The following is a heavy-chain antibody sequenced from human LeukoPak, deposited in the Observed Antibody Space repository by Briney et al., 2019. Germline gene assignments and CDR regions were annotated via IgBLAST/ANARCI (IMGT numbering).Heavy chain of an antibody. V-gene: IGHV1-2*02. Sequence: ASEKVSCKVSGYTFTGYNMHWVRQAPGQRLEWMGWIIPNSGGTNYAQKFQCRVTMTRDTSITTAYLEPSRLRSDDTAVYCCARPRPRAIGNAFDIWGQGTMVTVSS. CDR3: ARPRPRAIGNAFDI. J-gene: IGHJ3*02. CDR2: IIPNSGGT. D-gene: IGHD2/OR15-2a*01. CDR1: GYTFTGYN.